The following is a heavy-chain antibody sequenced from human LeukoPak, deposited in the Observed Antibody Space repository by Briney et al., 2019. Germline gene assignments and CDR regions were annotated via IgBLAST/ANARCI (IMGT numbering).Heavy chain of an antibody. D-gene: IGHD6-13*01. CDR1: GFAFRNYW. CDR2: INPDGSTT. CDR3: AKVGGGIAAAGAIFDY. J-gene: IGHJ4*02. Sequence: GGSLRLSCVASGFAFRNYWMYWVRQGPGKGLVWLSRINPDGSTTTYADSVKGRFTISRDNSKNTLYLQMNSLRAEDTAVYYCAKVGGGIAAAGAIFDYWGQGTLVTVSS. V-gene: IGHV3-74*01.